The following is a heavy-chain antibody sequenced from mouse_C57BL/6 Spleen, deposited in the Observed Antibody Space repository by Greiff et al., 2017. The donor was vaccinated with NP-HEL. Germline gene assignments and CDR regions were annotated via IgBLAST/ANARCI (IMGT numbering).Heavy chain of an antibody. CDR1: GFTFSDYG. CDR3: ARGTTVVRYVDV. D-gene: IGHD1-1*01. V-gene: IGHV5-17*01. CDR2: ISSGSSTI. Sequence: EVKLVESGGGLVKPGGSLKLSCAASGFTFSDYGMHWVRQAPEKGLEWVAYISSGSSTIYYADTVKGRFPISRDNAKNTLFLQMTSLRSEDTAMYYCARGTTVVRYVDVWGTGTTVTVSS. J-gene: IGHJ1*03.